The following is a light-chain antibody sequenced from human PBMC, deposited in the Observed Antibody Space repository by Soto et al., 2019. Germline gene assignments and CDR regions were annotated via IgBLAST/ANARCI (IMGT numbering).Light chain of an antibody. CDR2: DVS. CDR3: CSYTRSGTLI. V-gene: IGLV2-14*01. CDR1: SSDIGDYNY. Sequence: QSALTQPASVSGSPGQSITISCVGTSSDIGDYNYVSWYQQHPGKVPKVIIYDVSNRPSRVSYRFSATKSGNTASLTISGLQDEDEDDYYCCSYTRSGTLIFGTGTKLTVL. J-gene: IGLJ1*01.